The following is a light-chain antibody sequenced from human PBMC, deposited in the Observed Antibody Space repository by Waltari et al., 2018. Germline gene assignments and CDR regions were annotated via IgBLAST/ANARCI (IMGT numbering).Light chain of an antibody. J-gene: IGLJ3*02. V-gene: IGLV3-10*01. CDR1: ALPKKY. CDR3: YSAEISGKLWA. CDR2: KDT. Sequence: SYELTQSPSVSVSPGQTATITCSGDALPKKYAYWYQQKSGQAPVLVINKDTKRPSGISEKLSGSSTGAMATLTISGAQEEDEGDYYCYSAEISGKLWAFGGGNKLTVL.